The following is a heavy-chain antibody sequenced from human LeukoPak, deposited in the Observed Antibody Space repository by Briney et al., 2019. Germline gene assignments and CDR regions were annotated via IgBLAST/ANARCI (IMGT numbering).Heavy chain of an antibody. CDR3: AKPRSGWSLWDY. J-gene: IGHJ4*02. CDR1: GFTFSSYA. CDR2: ISGSGGST. Sequence: PGGSLRLSCAASGFTFSSYAMSWVRQAPGKGLEWVSAISGSGGSTYYADSVKGRFTISRDNSKNTLYQQMNSLRAEDTAVYYCAKPRSGWSLWDYWGQGTLVTVSS. D-gene: IGHD6-19*01. V-gene: IGHV3-23*01.